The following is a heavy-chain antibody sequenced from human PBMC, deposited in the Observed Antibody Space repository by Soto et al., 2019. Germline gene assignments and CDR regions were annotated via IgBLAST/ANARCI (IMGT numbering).Heavy chain of an antibody. Sequence: PSETLSLTCTVSGGSISGSSYFWGWIRQPPGKGLEWIGSIFYSGIPYKNPSLKVRVTIFVDTSKNQFSLSLSSVTAADTAVYYCARHAATFGVVSHFDFWGQGTLVTVSS. D-gene: IGHD3-3*01. CDR2: IFYSGIP. CDR1: GGSISGSSYF. V-gene: IGHV4-39*01. CDR3: ARHAATFGVVSHFDF. J-gene: IGHJ4*02.